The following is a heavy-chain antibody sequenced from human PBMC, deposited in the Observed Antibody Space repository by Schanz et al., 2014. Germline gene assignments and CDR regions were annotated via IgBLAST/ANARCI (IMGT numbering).Heavy chain of an antibody. V-gene: IGHV3-23*04. Sequence: EVQLVESGGGLVQPGGSLRLSCAVSGFTVNTNYMSWVRQAPGKGLEWVSAISGSGASTYYADSVKGRFTISRDNSKNTLYLQINNLRAEDTAVYYCAKVWKDHRIAGRPGWSDGMDVWGQGTTVTVSS. D-gene: IGHD6-6*01. CDR3: AKVWKDHRIAGRPGWSDGMDV. J-gene: IGHJ6*02. CDR1: GFTVNTNY. CDR2: ISGSGAST.